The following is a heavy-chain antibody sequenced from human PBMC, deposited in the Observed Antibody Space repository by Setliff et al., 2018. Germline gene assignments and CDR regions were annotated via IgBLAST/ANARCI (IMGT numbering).Heavy chain of an antibody. V-gene: IGHV4-4*07. J-gene: IGHJ4*02. D-gene: IGHD2-2*01. CDR1: GDSISNYY. CDR2: IYAGEAT. CDR3: ARAIVVVPPNALKVYFDH. Sequence: PSETLSLTCTVSGDSISNYYWIRQTAGKGLEWIGSIYAGEATYYNPSLESRAVISVDSSKKRFSLKVSSVTAADTAVYYCARAIVVVPPNALKVYFDHWGPGVQVTVSS.